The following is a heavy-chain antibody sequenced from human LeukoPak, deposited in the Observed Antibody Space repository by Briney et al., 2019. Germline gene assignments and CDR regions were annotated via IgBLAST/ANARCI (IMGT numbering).Heavy chain of an antibody. CDR3: AKDIPDGWFDP. J-gene: IGHJ5*02. V-gene: IGHV3-30*18. Sequence: PGRSLRLSCAASGFTFSSYGMHWVRQAPGKGLEWVAVISYDGSNKYYADSVKGRFTISRDNSKNTLYLQMNSLRAEDTAVYYCAKDIPDGWFDPWGQGTLVTVSS. CDR2: ISYDGSNK. CDR1: GFTFSSYG. D-gene: IGHD5-24*01.